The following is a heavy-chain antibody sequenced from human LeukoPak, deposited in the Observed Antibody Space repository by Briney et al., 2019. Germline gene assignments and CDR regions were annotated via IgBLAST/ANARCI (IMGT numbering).Heavy chain of an antibody. CDR1: GFHFSTYW. V-gene: IGHV3-7*03. J-gene: IGHJ4*02. D-gene: IGHD1-26*01. Sequence: AGGSLRISCAASGFHFSTYWMTWVRQAPGKGLEWVANINQDGSEKHYVDSMKGRFTISRDNDKNSMYLQMNSLRVEDTAVYYCAKVKVSWWDLIFDYWGQGTLVTVSS. CDR2: INQDGSEK. CDR3: AKVKVSWWDLIFDY.